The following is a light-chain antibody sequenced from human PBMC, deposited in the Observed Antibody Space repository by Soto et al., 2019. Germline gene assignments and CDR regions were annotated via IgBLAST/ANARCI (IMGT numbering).Light chain of an antibody. CDR3: QQYGSSLWT. CDR2: GAS. CDR1: QSVSIN. J-gene: IGKJ1*01. V-gene: IGKV3-20*01. Sequence: IVLTQSPGTLSLSPWERATLSCRASQSVSINLAWYQQKPGQAPRLLIYGASTRTTGIPDRFSGSGSGTDFTLTISRLEPEDFAVYYCQQYGSSLWTFGQGTKVDIK.